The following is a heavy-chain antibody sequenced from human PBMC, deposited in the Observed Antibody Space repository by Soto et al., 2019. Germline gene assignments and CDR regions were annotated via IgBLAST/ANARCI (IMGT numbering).Heavy chain of an antibody. CDR1: TFNLKNYA. V-gene: IGHV3-23*01. CDR3: AKIKGAITFLHFDK. J-gene: IGHJ4*02. CDR2: LTETGGST. D-gene: IGHD3-16*01. Sequence: XVSLSLAFVDITFNLKNYAMAWVRQAPGKGLEWVSALTETGGSTYYAASVKGRFTISRDNFRNTLYLQMDRLRVDDTAVYYCAKIKGAITFLHFDKWGQGTLVTVSS.